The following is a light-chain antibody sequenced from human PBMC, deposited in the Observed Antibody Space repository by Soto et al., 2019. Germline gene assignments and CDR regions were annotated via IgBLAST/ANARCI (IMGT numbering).Light chain of an antibody. CDR2: DAS. V-gene: IGKV3D-20*02. J-gene: IGKJ1*01. CDR1: QSLSSSY. CDR3: QQRSNWPPA. Sequence: EIVLPQSPGPLSLSPGERSTLSCMASQSLSSSYLAWYQQKPGQAPRLLIYDASNRATGIPARFSGSGSGTDFTLTISSLEPEDFAVYYCQQRSNWPPAFGQGTKVDIK.